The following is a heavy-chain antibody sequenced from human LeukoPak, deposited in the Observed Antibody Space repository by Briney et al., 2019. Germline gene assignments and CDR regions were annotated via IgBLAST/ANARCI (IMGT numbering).Heavy chain of an antibody. CDR1: GFTFSSYG. CDR3: ANPYNWNRSLY. CDR2: IWYDGSNK. V-gene: IGHV3-33*06. Sequence: GGSLRLSCAASGFTFSSYGMHWVRQAPGKGLEWVAVIWYDGSNKYYADSVKGRFTISRDNSKNTLYLQMNSLRAEDTAVYYCANPYNWNRSLYWGQGTLVTVSS. D-gene: IGHD1-20*01. J-gene: IGHJ4*02.